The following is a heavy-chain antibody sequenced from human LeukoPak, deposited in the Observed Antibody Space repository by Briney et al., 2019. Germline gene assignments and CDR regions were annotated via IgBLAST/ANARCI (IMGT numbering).Heavy chain of an antibody. D-gene: IGHD3-10*01. CDR1: GFIFSNYA. J-gene: IGHJ3*02. CDR3: AKGLWFGELLPFDI. V-gene: IGHV3-23*01. Sequence: GGSLRPSCSASGFIFSNYAMHWVRQAPGKGLEWVSAISGSGGSTYYADSVKGRFTISRDNSKNTLYLQMNSLRAEDTAVYYCAKGLWFGELLPFDIWGQGTMVTVSS. CDR2: ISGSGGST.